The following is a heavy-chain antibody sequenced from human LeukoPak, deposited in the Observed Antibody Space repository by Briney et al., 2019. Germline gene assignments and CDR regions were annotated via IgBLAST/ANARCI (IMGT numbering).Heavy chain of an antibody. CDR2: IWYDGSNK. J-gene: IGHJ4*02. CDR1: GFTFSSYG. D-gene: IGHD6-13*01. V-gene: IGHV3-33*01. CDR3: ARDQAAQQLVREYYFDY. Sequence: GGSLRLSCAASGFTFSSYGMHWVRQAPGKGLEWVAVIWYDGSNKYYADSVKGRFTISRDNSKNTLYLQMNSLRAEDAAVYYCARDQAAQQLVREYYFDYWGQGTLVTVSS.